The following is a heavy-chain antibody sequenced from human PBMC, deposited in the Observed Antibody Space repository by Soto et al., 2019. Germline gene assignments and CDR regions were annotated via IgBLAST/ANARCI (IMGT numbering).Heavy chain of an antibody. CDR1: GYTFCTPG. Sequence: APVKVSCKASGYTFCTPGMRLLRQAPGQGLEWMGWISTYNGDTNDAPKFQDRVTMTSDTSTSTVYMELRSLRSDDTAVYYCARAGAAPYYYYGMDVWGQGTRVTVSS. CDR2: ISTYNGDT. J-gene: IGHJ6*02. D-gene: IGHD2-15*01. V-gene: IGHV1-18*01. CDR3: ARAGAAPYYYYGMDV.